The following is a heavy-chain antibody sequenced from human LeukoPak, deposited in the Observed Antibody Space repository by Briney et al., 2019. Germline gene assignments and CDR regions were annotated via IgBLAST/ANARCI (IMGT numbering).Heavy chain of an antibody. J-gene: IGHJ4*02. CDR3: ARRRGSGRLDY. D-gene: IGHD3-10*01. CDR2: IYYSGST. Sequence: PSETLSLTCTVSGGSISSYYWSWIRQPPGKGLEWIGYIYYSGSTNYNPSLKSRVTISVDTPKNQFTLKLSSVTAADTAVYYCARRRGSGRLDYWGQGTLVTVSS. V-gene: IGHV4-59*08. CDR1: GGSISSYY.